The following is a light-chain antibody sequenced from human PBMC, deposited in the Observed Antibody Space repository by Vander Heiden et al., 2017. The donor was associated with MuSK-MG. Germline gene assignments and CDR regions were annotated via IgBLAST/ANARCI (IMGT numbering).Light chain of an antibody. CDR1: QDIRDH. J-gene: IGKJ2*01. V-gene: IGKV1-6*01. CDR3: LQDYSYPYS. CDR2: GAS. Sequence: AIQMTQSPSSLSASVGDSVTFTCRASQDIRDHLDWYQQRPGRAPRLLIYGASTLQSGVPSRFSGSGSGTDFSLTISSLQPEDFATYHCLQDYSYPYSFGQGTKLEIK.